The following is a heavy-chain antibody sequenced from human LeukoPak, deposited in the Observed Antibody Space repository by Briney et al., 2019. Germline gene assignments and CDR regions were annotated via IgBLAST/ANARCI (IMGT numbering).Heavy chain of an antibody. V-gene: IGHV1-69*05. CDR1: GGTFSSYA. CDR2: IIPIFGRA. CDR3: ARLERSGGS. J-gene: IGHJ4*02. Sequence: SVKVSCKASGGTFSSYAISWVRQAPGQGLEGMGGIIPIFGRANYAEKVQGRGTINRDEAKRTAYMELSSLRSEGTAVYYCARLERSGGSWGQGTLVTVSS. D-gene: IGHD2-15*01.